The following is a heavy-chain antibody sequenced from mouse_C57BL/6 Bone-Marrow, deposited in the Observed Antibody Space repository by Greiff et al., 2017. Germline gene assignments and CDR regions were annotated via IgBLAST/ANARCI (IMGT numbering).Heavy chain of an antibody. D-gene: IGHD1-1*01. CDR1: GFTFSSYA. J-gene: IGHJ2*01. Sequence: EVKLVESGGGLVKPGGSLKLSCAASGFTFSSYAMSWVRQTPEKRLEWVATISDGGSYTYYPDNVQGRFTISRDNAKNNLYLQMSHLKSEDTAMYYCAREITTVLGDYWGQGTTLTVSS. V-gene: IGHV5-4*03. CDR2: ISDGGSYT. CDR3: AREITTVLGDY.